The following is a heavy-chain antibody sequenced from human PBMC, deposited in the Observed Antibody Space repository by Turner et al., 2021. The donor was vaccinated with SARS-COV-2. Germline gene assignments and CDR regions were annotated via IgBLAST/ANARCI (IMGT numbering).Heavy chain of an antibody. CDR3: ARDGGDPPRYFQH. J-gene: IGHJ1*01. Sequence: QLPLQGSGPGLVKPSETPSLTCTVSAGSISSSSYYWGWIRQPPGKGLEWIGSIYYSGGTYYNPSLKSRVTISVDTSKNQFSLKLSTVTAADTAVYYCARDGGDPPRYFQHWGQGTLVTVSS. D-gene: IGHD2-21*02. CDR2: IYYSGGT. V-gene: IGHV4-39*02. CDR1: AGSISSSSYY.